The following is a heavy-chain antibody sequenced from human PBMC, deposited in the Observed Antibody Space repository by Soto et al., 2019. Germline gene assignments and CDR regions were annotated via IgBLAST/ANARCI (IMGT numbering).Heavy chain of an antibody. CDR3: ARQSPGSRTLYYYYSGMDV. CDR2: IDPSDSYT. J-gene: IGHJ6*02. V-gene: IGHV5-10-1*01. Sequence: GESLKISCKGSGYSFTSYWISWVRQMPGKGLEWMGRIDPSDSYTNYSPSFQGHVTISADKSISTAYLQWSSLKASDTAMYYCARQSPGSRTLYYYYSGMDVWGQGNTVTVSS. D-gene: IGHD6-19*01. CDR1: GYSFTSYW.